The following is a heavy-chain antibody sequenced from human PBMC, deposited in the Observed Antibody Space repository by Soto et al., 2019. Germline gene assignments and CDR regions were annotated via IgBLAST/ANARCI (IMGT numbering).Heavy chain of an antibody. CDR1: GGSISSYY. J-gene: IGHJ6*03. D-gene: IGHD3-3*01. V-gene: IGHV4-59*01. CDR2: IYYSGST. Sequence: ASETLSLTCTVSGGSISSYYWSWIRQPPGKGLEWIGYIYYSGSTNYNPSLKSRVTISVDTSKNQFSLKLSSVTAADTAVYYCARVNRGGDDFWSGYPENYYYYYMYVWGKGTTVTVSS. CDR3: ARVNRGGDDFWSGYPENYYYYYMYV.